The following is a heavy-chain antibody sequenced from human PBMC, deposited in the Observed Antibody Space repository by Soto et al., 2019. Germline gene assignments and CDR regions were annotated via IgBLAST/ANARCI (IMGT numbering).Heavy chain of an antibody. CDR2: IDPSDSDT. Sequence: GLFLKNCCNGSGYSFTSYWSSWVRQMPGKGLEWMGRIDPSDSDTRYGPSFQGQVTISADKSISTAYLQWSSLKASDTAMYYCARRNYYRGMDVWGQGPTVTVS. J-gene: IGHJ6*02. V-gene: IGHV5-10-1*04. CDR1: GYSFTSYW. CDR3: ARRNYYRGMDV.